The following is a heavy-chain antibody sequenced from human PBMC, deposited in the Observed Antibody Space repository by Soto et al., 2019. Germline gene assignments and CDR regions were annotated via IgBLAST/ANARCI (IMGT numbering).Heavy chain of an antibody. CDR3: ASPTMDYYYYYGMDV. D-gene: IGHD3-10*01. V-gene: IGHV1-69*14. CDR1: GGTFSSDA. J-gene: IGHJ6*02. CDR2: IIPIFGTA. Sequence: QVQLVQSGAEVKKPGSSVKVSCKASGGTFSSDAISWVRQAPGQGLEWMGGIIPIFGTANYAQKFQGRVTITADKSTSTAYMELSSLRSDDTAVYYCASPTMDYYYYYGMDVWGQGTTVTVSS.